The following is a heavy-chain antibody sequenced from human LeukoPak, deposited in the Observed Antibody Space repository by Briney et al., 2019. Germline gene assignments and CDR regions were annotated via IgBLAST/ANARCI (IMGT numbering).Heavy chain of an antibody. D-gene: IGHD2-2*01. J-gene: IGHJ4*02. CDR3: ARECSSTSCSYYFDY. CDR2: IYTSGST. V-gene: IGHV4-4*07. CDR1: GGSISSYY. Sequence: SETLSLTCTVSGGSISSYYWSWIRQPAGKGLEWIGRIYTSGSTNYNPSLKSRVTMSVDTSKNQFSLKLSSVTAADTAVYYCARECSSTSCSYYFDYWGQGTLDTVSS.